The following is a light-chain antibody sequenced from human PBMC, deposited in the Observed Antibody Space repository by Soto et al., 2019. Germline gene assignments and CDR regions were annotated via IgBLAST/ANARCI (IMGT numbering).Light chain of an antibody. J-gene: IGKJ5*01. CDR1: QRIGTW. CDR2: DAS. Sequence: DIQMTQSPSTLSASVGDRVTITCRASQRIGTWLAWYQQKPGKAPKLLIYDASTLESGVPSRFSGSGSGTDFTLTINSLEPEDSAVYYCQQRSNWPSITFGQGTRLEIK. CDR3: QQRSNWPSIT. V-gene: IGKV1-5*01.